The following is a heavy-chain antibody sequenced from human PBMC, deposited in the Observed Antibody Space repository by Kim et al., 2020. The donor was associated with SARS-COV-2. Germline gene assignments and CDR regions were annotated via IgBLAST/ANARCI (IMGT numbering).Heavy chain of an antibody. CDR2: GRT. CDR3: AKVDEEFDH. J-gene: IGHJ4*02. D-gene: IGHD3-9*01. V-gene: IGHV4-4*06. Sequence: GRTDYDHSLKRRVTMSIDTSTDQVFLRLASVTAADTAVYCCAKVDEEFDHWGQGTLVTVSS.